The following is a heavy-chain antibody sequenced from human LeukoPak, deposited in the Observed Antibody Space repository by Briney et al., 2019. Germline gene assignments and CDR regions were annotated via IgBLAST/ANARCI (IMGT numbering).Heavy chain of an antibody. CDR1: GYHFTSYW. D-gene: IGHD6-25*01. V-gene: IGHV5-51*01. J-gene: IGHJ6*02. CDR3: ARQSSAYYYGMDV. Sequence: GESLKISCNGSGYHFTSYWIAWVRQMPEKGLEWMGIIYPGDSDIRYSPSFRGQATISADKSISTAYLQWSSLKASDTAMYYCARQSSAYYYGMDVWGQGTTVTVSS. CDR2: IYPGDSDI.